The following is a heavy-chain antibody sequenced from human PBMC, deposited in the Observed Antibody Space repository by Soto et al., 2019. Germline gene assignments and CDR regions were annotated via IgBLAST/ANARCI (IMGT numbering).Heavy chain of an antibody. CDR2: ISYDGSNK. J-gene: IGHJ4*02. CDR3: ARVPSSSGRAPFDY. Sequence: QVQLVESGGGVVQPGRSLRLSCAASGFTFSSYAMHWVLQAPGKGLEWVAVISYDGSNKYYADSVKGRFTISRDNSKNTLYLQRNSLRAEDKAVYYCARVPSSSGRAPFDYWGQATLVTVSS. D-gene: IGHD2-15*01. CDR1: GFTFSSYA. V-gene: IGHV3-30-3*01.